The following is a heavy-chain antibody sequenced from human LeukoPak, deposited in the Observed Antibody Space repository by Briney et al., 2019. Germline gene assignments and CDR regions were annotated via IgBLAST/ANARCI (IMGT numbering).Heavy chain of an antibody. D-gene: IGHD3-10*01. CDR3: ARDYYGSVSYYPY. V-gene: IGHV3-21*01. CDR2: ISSSSSYI. Sequence: GGSLRLSCAASGFTFSSYSMNWVRQAPGKGLEWVSSISSSSSYIYYADSVKGRFTISRDNAKNSLYLQMNSLRAEDTAVYYCARDYYGSVSYYPYRGQGTLVTVSS. CDR1: GFTFSSYS. J-gene: IGHJ4*02.